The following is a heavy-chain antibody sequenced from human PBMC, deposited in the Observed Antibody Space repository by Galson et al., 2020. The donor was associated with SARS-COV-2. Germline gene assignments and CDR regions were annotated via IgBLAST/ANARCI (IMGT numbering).Heavy chain of an antibody. CDR2: ITSNGGST. CDR1: GLTFSRHS. CDR3: ARGQWLEPFDI. J-gene: IGHJ3*02. D-gene: IGHD6-19*01. V-gene: IGHV3-64*01. Sequence: TEGSLKLSCPASGLTFSRHSMYWVRQVPGKGLASVSGITSNGGSTSYGNSVKGRFTISRDNAKNTLYLQMGSLRADDMAVYYCARGQWLEPFDIWGQGTMVTVSS.